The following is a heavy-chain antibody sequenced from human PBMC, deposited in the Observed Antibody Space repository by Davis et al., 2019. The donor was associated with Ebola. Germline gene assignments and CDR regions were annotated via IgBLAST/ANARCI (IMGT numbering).Heavy chain of an antibody. V-gene: IGHV3-30-3*01. Sequence: GGSLRLSCAASGFTFSSYAMHWVRQAPGKGLEWVAVISYDGSNKYYADSVKGRFTISRDNSKNTLYLQMNSLRAEDTAVYYCALAVDYYYGMDVWGQGTTVTVSS. CDR2: ISYDGSNK. CDR3: ALAVDYYYGMDV. CDR1: GFTFSSYA. J-gene: IGHJ6*02. D-gene: IGHD6-19*01.